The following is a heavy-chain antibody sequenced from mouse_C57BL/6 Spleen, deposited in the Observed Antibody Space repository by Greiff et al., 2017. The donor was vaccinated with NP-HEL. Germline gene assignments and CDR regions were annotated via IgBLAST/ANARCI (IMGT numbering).Heavy chain of an antibody. CDR2: INPNNGGT. Sequence: VQLQQSGPELVKPGASVKISCKASGYTFNDYYMNWVKQSHGKSLEWIGDINPNNGGTRYNQKFKGKATLTVDKSSSTAYMELRSLTSEDSAVYYCARRGYSTFDYWGQGTTLTVSS. CDR1: GYTFNDYY. J-gene: IGHJ2*01. V-gene: IGHV1-26*01. CDR3: ARRGYSTFDY. D-gene: IGHD2-5*01.